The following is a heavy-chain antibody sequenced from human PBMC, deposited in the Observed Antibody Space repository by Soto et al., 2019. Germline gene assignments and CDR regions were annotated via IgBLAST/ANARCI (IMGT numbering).Heavy chain of an antibody. Sequence: GASVKVSCKASGYTFTGYYMHWVRQAPGQGLEWMGWTNPNSGGTNYAQKFQGRVTMTRDTSISTAYMELSRLRSDDTAVYYCARYRRPVLRFLEWLSTATFDYWGQGTLVTVSS. D-gene: IGHD3-3*01. CDR3: ARYRRPVLRFLEWLSTATFDY. J-gene: IGHJ4*02. CDR2: TNPNSGGT. CDR1: GYTFTGYY. V-gene: IGHV1-2*02.